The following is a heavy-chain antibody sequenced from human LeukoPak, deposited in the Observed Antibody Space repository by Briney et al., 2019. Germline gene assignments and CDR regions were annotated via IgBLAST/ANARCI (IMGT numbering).Heavy chain of an antibody. CDR3: ATHTISGVVTYASLI. CDR1: GYTGIELS. Sequence: ASVKVSCKLSGYTGIELSMHWVRQVPGKGLEWMGGFDPEDGETKYAQKFQGRVTMTGDTSTDTAYMELSRLTSEDTAVYYCATHTISGVVTYASLIWGRGTLVTVSS. D-gene: IGHD3-3*01. J-gene: IGHJ3*02. V-gene: IGHV1-24*01. CDR2: FDPEDGET.